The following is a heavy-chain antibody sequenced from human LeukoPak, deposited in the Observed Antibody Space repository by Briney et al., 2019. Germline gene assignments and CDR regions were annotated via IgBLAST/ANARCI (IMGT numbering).Heavy chain of an antibody. CDR2: INPSGGST. J-gene: IGHJ4*02. CDR1: GYTFTGYY. Sequence: ASVKVSCKASGYTFTGYYMHWVRQAPGQGLEWMGIINPSGGSTSYAQKFQGRVTMTRDTSTSTVYMELSSLRSEDTAVYYCARDNIVVVPAASGKHHNLDYWGQGTLVTVSS. D-gene: IGHD2-2*01. CDR3: ARDNIVVVPAASGKHHNLDY. V-gene: IGHV1-46*01.